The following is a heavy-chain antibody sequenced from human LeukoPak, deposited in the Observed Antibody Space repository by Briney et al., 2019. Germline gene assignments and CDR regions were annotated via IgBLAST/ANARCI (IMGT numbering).Heavy chain of an antibody. CDR3: AKGAAGWEPHS. Sequence: GGSLRLSCAASGFTFSSYAINWVRQAPGKGLEWVSAISGSGGSTFYADSVKGRFTISRDNSKNTLYLQMNSLRAEDTAVYYCAKGAAGWEPHSWGQGTLVTVSS. V-gene: IGHV3-23*01. CDR2: ISGSGGST. CDR1: GFTFSSYA. J-gene: IGHJ4*02. D-gene: IGHD1-26*01.